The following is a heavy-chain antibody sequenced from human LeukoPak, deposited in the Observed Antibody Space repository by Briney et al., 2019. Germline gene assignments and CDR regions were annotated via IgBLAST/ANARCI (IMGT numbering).Heavy chain of an antibody. CDR1: GITFSSHW. CDR3: ASPMWDTAIHDY. CDR2: INSDGSIT. J-gene: IGHJ4*02. D-gene: IGHD5-18*01. V-gene: IGHV3-74*01. Sequence: GGSLRLSCAASGITFSSHWMHWVRQAPGKGLVWVSRINSDGSITSYADSVKGRFTTSRDNAKDTLYLQMNSLRAEDAAVYYCASPMWDTAIHDYWGQGTLVTVSS.